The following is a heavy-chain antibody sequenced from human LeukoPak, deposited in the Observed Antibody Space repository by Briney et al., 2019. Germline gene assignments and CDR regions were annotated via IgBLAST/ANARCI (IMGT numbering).Heavy chain of an antibody. D-gene: IGHD3-9*01. V-gene: IGHV3-48*03. CDR1: GFTFSSYE. CDR2: ISSSGSTI. CDR3: ACEKGTRYFDWVAFDY. J-gene: IGHJ4*02. Sequence: PGGSLRLSCAASGFTFSSYEMNWVRQAPGKGLEWVSYISSSGSTIYYADSVKGRFTISRDNAKNSLYLQMNSLRAEDTAVYYCACEKGTRYFDWVAFDYWGQGTLVTVSS.